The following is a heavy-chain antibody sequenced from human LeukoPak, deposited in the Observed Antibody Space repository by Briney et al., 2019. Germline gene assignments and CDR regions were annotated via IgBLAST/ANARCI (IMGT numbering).Heavy chain of an antibody. V-gene: IGHV4-39*01. D-gene: IGHD6-13*01. Sequence: KPSETLSLTCTVSGGSISSGGYYWGWIRQPPGKGLEWIGSIYYSGSTYYNPSLKSRVTISVDTSKNQFSLKLSSVTAADTAVYYCASEGGYGNWGQGTLVTVSS. J-gene: IGHJ4*02. CDR1: GGSISSGGYY. CDR2: IYYSGST. CDR3: ASEGGYGN.